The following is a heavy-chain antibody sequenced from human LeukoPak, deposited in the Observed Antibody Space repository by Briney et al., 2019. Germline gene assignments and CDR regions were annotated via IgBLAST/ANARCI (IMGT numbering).Heavy chain of an antibody. Sequence: GGSLRLSCAASGSTFSSYGMHWLRQAPGKGLEWLAYIRYYGSNKYYADSVKGRFTISRDNSKNTLYLQMNSLRAEDTAVYYCAKPLYSYGSLGYWGQGTLGTVSS. D-gene: IGHD5-18*01. CDR2: IRYYGSNK. J-gene: IGHJ4*02. V-gene: IGHV3-30*02. CDR3: AKPLYSYGSLGY. CDR1: GSTFSSYG.